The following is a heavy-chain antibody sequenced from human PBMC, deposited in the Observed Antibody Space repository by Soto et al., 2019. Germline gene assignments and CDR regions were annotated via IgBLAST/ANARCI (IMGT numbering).Heavy chain of an antibody. CDR2: TSYDGANK. D-gene: IGHD3-3*01. J-gene: IGHJ4*02. Sequence: GGSLRLSCAASGFTFSSYAMSWVRQAPGKGLEWVAATSYDGANKYYADSVKGRFTVSRDNSENTLHLQMSSLRAEDTALYYCAGVYYGDNSVSTYWGQGTLVTVSS. V-gene: IGHV3-30-3*01. CDR1: GFTFSSYA. CDR3: AGVYYGDNSVSTY.